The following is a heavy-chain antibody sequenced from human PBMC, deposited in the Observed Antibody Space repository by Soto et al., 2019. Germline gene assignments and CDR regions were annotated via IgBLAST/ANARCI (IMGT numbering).Heavy chain of an antibody. J-gene: IGHJ6*02. V-gene: IGHV3-73*02. Sequence: EMQLAESGGGLVQPGGSLKLSCAASGFTFSSSVVHWVRQAPGKGLEWVGHIENKAKNYATAYTASVKGRFTISRDDSKKTTYLQMNSLKTDDTAVYYCARHLVPELKPTTPYYNGLDVWGQGTTVTVSS. CDR3: ARHLVPELKPTTPYYNGLDV. CDR2: IENKAKNYAT. D-gene: IGHD1-1*01. CDR1: GFTFSSSV.